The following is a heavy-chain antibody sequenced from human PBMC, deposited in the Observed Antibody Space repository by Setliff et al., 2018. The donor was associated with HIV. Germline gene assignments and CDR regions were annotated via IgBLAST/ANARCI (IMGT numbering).Heavy chain of an antibody. J-gene: IGHJ6*03. Sequence: SETLSLTCTVSGGSVSTGNYYWNWIRLPPGKGLEWIGYIFYSGSTNYNPSLKSRVTISVDTSRNQFPLRLNSVTAADTAIYYCTRRGADSYYPRPLDVWGKGTTVTVS. CDR2: IFYSGST. CDR1: GGSVSTGNYY. D-gene: IGHD3-10*01. V-gene: IGHV4-61*01. CDR3: TRRGADSYYPRPLDV.